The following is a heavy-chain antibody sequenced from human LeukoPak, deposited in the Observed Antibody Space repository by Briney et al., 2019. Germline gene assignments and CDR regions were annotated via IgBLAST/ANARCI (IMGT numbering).Heavy chain of an antibody. CDR2: MNPNSGNT. J-gene: IGHJ3*02. CDR1: GYTFTSYD. V-gene: IGHV1-8*01. CDR3: ARVYDYVWGSYRPPTDAFDI. D-gene: IGHD3-16*02. Sequence: ASVKVSCKASGYTFTSYDINWVRQATGQGLEWMGWMNPNSGNTGYAQKFQGRVTMTRNTSISTAYMELSRLRSDDTAVYYCARVYDYVWGSYRPPTDAFDIWGQGTMVTVSS.